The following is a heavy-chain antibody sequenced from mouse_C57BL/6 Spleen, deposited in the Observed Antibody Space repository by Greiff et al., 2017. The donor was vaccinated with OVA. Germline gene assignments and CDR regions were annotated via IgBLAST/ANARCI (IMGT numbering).Heavy chain of an antibody. V-gene: IGHV3-6*01. Sequence: VQLQQSGPGLVKPSQSLSLTCSVTGYSITSGYYWNWIRQFPGNKLEWMGYISYDGSNNYNPSLKNRISITRDTSKNQFFLKLNSVTTEDTATYYCARDYYGYWYFDVWGTGTTVTVSS. D-gene: IGHD1-1*01. CDR3: ARDYYGYWYFDV. CDR2: ISYDGSN. CDR1: GYSITSGYY. J-gene: IGHJ1*03.